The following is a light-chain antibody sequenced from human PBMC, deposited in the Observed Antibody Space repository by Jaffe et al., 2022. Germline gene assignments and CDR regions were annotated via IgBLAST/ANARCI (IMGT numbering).Light chain of an antibody. J-gene: IGKJ1*01. V-gene: IGKV1-12*01. CDR2: TTS. CDR1: QGVDTW. CDR3: QQVNGFPRT. Sequence: DIQLTQSPSSVSASIGDRVTITCRASQGVDTWLAWYQVKPGKSPKLLIHTTSTLQSGVPSRFSGSGSGTEFTLTISSLQSEDFATYFCQQVNGFPRTFGQGTKVDMK.